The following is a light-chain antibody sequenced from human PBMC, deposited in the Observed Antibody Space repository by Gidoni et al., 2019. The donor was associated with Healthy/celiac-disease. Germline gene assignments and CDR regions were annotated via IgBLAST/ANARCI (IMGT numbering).Light chain of an antibody. CDR3: AAWDDSLNAWV. CDR1: SSNIGSNT. J-gene: IGLJ3*02. V-gene: IGLV1-44*01. Sequence: QSVRTQPPSASGTPGRRVTISCSGSSSNIGSNTVNWYQQLPGTAPKLLIYSNNQRPSGVPDRFSGSKSGTSASLAISGLQSEDEADYYCAAWDDSLNAWVFGGGTKLTVL. CDR2: SNN.